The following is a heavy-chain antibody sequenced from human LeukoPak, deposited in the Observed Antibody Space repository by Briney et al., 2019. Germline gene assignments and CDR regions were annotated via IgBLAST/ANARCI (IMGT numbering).Heavy chain of an antibody. CDR1: GFTFSSYG. CDR3: AKDRRDGYPPCLDY. V-gene: IGHV3-33*06. J-gene: IGHJ4*02. CDR2: IWYDGSNK. D-gene: IGHD5-24*01. Sequence: PGGSLRLSCAASGFTFSSYGMHWVRQALGKGLEWVAVIWYDGSNKYYADSVKGRFTISRDNSKNTLYLQMNSLRAEDTAVYYCAKDRRDGYPPCLDYWGQGTLVTVSS.